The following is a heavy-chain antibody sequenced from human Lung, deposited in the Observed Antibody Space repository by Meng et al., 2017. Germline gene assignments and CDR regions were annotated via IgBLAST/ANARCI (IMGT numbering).Heavy chain of an antibody. CDR3: ARESGYFEY. Sequence: EGRVVGAGGGLVQPGGSLGLSCAASGFTFRSYWMHWVRQAPGKGLVWVSRIRGDGGSIVYADSVKGRFTISRDNAKNTLFLQMNSLRAEDTAVYYCARESGYFEYWGQGILVTVSS. CDR2: IRGDGGSI. V-gene: IGHV3-74*03. J-gene: IGHJ4*02. CDR1: GFTFRSYW.